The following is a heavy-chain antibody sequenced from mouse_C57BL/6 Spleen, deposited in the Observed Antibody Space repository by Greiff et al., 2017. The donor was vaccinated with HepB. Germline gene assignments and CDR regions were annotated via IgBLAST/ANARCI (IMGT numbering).Heavy chain of an antibody. Sequence: VQLQQSGAELVRPGTSVKVSCKASGYAFTNYLIEWVKQRPGQGLEWIGVINPGSGGTNYNEKFKGKATLTADKSSSTAYMQLSSLTSEDSAVYFCARLGELAGRGDNYFDYWGQGTTLTVSS. D-gene: IGHD3-3*01. CDR1: GYAFTNYL. CDR3: ARLGELAGRGDNYFDY. CDR2: INPGSGGT. J-gene: IGHJ2*01. V-gene: IGHV1-54*01.